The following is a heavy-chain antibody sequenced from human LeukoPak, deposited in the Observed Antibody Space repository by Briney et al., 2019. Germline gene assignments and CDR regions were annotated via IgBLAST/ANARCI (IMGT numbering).Heavy chain of an antibody. CDR1: GGTFSSYA. CDR3: ARVPYCSGGSCLLRGYYFDY. CDR2: IIPIFGTA. D-gene: IGHD2-15*01. J-gene: IGHJ4*02. V-gene: IGHV1-69*01. Sequence: SVKVSCKASGGTFSSYAISWVRQAPGQGLECMGGIIPIFGTANYAQKFQGRVTITADESTSTAYMELSSLRSEDTAVYYCARVPYCSGGSCLLRGYYFDYWGQGTLVTVSS.